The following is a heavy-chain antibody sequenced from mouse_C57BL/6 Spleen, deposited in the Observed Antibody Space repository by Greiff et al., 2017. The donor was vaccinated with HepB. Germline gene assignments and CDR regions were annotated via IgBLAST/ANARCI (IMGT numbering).Heavy chain of an antibody. CDR1: GYAFSSSW. V-gene: IGHV1-82*01. D-gene: IGHD4-1*01. Sequence: VQLQQSGPELVKPGASVKISCKASGYAFSSSWMNWVKQRPGKGLEWIGRIYPGDGDTNYNGKFKGKATLTADKSSSTAYMQLSSLTSEDSAVYFCARWTSNWAEYYYAMDYWGQGTSVTVAS. CDR3: ARWTSNWAEYYYAMDY. CDR2: IYPGDGDT. J-gene: IGHJ4*01.